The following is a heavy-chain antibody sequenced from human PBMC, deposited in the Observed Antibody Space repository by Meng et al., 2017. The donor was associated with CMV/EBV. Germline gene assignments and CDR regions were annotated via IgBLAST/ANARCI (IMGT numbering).Heavy chain of an antibody. D-gene: IGHD5-12*01. CDR2: ISAYNGNT. J-gene: IGHJ4*02. CDR1: GYTFTSYG. Sequence: QVALVPSGAEVKKPGGLVKVSCHASGYTFTSYGISWVRQAPGQGLEWMGWISAYNGNTNYAQKLQGRVTMTTDTSTSTAYMELRSLRSDDTAVYYCARGGASSGYDLIDCWGQGTLVTVSS. CDR3: ARGGASSGYDLIDC. V-gene: IGHV1-18*01.